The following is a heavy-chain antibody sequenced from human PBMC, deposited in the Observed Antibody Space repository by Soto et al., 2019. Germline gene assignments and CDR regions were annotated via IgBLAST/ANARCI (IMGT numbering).Heavy chain of an antibody. J-gene: IGHJ3*02. CDR3: ASFHRGSGSVYAFDI. V-gene: IGHV3-74*01. CDR1: GFTFSSYW. D-gene: IGHD3-10*01. Sequence: GGSLRLSCAASGFTFSSYWMHWVRQAPGKGLVWVSRINSDGSSTSYADSVKGRFTISRDNAKNTLYLQMNSLRAEDTAVYYCASFHRGSGSVYAFDIWGQGTMVTVSS. CDR2: INSDGSST.